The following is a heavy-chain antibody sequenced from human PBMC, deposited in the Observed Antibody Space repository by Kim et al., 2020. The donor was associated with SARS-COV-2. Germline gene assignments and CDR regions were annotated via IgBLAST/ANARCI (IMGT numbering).Heavy chain of an antibody. J-gene: IGHJ4*02. Sequence: YYADSVKGRFTISRDNSKNTLYLQMNSLRAEDTAVYYCAKGSWLVRAFDYWGQGTLVTVSS. D-gene: IGHD6-19*01. CDR3: AKGSWLVRAFDY. V-gene: IGHV3-23*01.